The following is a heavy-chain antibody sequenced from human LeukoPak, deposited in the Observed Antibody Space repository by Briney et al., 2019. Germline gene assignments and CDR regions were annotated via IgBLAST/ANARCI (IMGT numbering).Heavy chain of an antibody. D-gene: IGHD4-17*01. V-gene: IGHV3-30*03. CDR3: ARDRDYGDYNTQDLFVY. Sequence: GGSLRLSCAASGFTFSSYGMHWVRQAPGKGLEWVAVISNDGSKKYYADSVKGRFTISRDNSKNTLSLQVSSLRAEDTAVYYCARDRDYGDYNTQDLFVYWGQGTLVTVSS. CDR1: GFTFSSYG. J-gene: IGHJ4*02. CDR2: ISNDGSKK.